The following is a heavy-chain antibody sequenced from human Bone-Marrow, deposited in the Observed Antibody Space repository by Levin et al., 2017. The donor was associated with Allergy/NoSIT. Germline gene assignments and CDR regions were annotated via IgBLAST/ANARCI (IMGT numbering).Heavy chain of an antibody. D-gene: IGHD2-21*01. CDR1: GFRFRDYV. CDR2: ISGSDGNT. Sequence: LSLPCAASGFRFRDYVMNWVRQAPGKGLEWVSVISGSDGNTYYADSVKGRFTISRDNSKNTLYLQMNSLRAEDTAIYYCVRTPGAIVVTPYFDYWGQGTLVTVSS. V-gene: IGHV3-23*01. J-gene: IGHJ4*02. CDR3: VRTPGAIVVTPYFDY.